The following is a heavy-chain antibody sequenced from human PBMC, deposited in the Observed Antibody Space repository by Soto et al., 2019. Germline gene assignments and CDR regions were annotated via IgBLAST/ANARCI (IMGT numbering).Heavy chain of an antibody. J-gene: IGHJ6*02. V-gene: IGHV5-10-1*01. CDR1: GYSFTSYW. D-gene: IGHD6-6*01. CDR3: AKDSSSQSYYYYGMDV. CDR2: IDPSDSYT. Sequence: HGESLKISCKGSGYSFTSYWISWVRQMPGKGLEWMGRIDPSDSYTNYSPSFQGHVTISADKSISTAYLQWSSLKASDTAMYYCAKDSSSQSYYYYGMDVWGQGTTVTVSS.